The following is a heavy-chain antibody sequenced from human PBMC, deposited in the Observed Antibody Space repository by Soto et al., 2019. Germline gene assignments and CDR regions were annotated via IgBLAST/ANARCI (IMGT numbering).Heavy chain of an antibody. CDR3: ARLRIATNNYKWFDP. J-gene: IGHJ5*02. V-gene: IGHV4-31*03. D-gene: IGHD2-21*01. CDR1: GAALNSGNYY. Sequence: SETLSLTCSVSGAALNSGNYYWSWIRQVPGKGLEWIGHIYVTGAVDYNPSLRDRITISQDTSERQFSLNLRLVTVADTAVYYCARLRIATNNYKWFDPWGQGTLVTVSS. CDR2: IYVTGAV.